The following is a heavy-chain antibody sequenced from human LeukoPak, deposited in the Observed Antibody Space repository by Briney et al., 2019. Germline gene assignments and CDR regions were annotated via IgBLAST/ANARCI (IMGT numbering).Heavy chain of an antibody. CDR2: ISSDGSNK. CDR3: AKAGDSSWYYYYYGMDV. D-gene: IGHD6-13*01. J-gene: IGHJ6*02. Sequence: PGGSLRLSCAASGFTFSSYSMNWVRQAPGKGLEWVAVISSDGSNKYYADSVKGRFTISRDNSKNTLYLQMNSLRAEDTAVYYCAKAGDSSWYYYYYGMDVWGQGTTVTVSS. CDR1: GFTFSSYS. V-gene: IGHV3-30*18.